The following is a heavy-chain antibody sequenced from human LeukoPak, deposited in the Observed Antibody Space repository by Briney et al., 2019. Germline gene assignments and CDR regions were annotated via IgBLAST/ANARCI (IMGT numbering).Heavy chain of an antibody. D-gene: IGHD6-19*01. CDR1: GVSISSYC. V-gene: IGHV4-4*09. CDR3: ARHEEGSGWYRSFIDL. J-gene: IGHJ2*01. CDR2: ISTRGTT. Sequence: PSETLSLTCTVSGVSISSYCCSWFRQPPGKGLEWIGYISTRGTTDYSPSLKSRATISEDTSKNQFSLKLSSVTAADTAVYYCARHEEGSGWYRSFIDLWGRGTLVIVSS.